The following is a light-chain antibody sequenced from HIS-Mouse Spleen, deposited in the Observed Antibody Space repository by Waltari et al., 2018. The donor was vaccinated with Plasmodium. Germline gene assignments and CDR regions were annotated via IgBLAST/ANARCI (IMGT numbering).Light chain of an antibody. CDR3: QQYNNWSFT. CDR1: RSVSSN. Sequence: DIVMTQSPATLSVFPGERATLSCRASRSVSSNLAWYQRKPGQAPRLLIYGASTRATGIPARFSGSGSGTEFTLTISSLQSEDFAVYYCQQYNNWSFTFGPGTKVDIK. V-gene: IGKV3-15*01. CDR2: GAS. J-gene: IGKJ3*01.